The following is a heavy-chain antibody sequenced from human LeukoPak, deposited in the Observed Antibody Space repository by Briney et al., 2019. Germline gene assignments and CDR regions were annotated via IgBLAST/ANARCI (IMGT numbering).Heavy chain of an antibody. V-gene: IGHV3-33*01. J-gene: IGHJ4*02. CDR3: VRVGTDSIGSYPDY. Sequence: GGSLRLSCTASGFTFSSCGMHWVRQAPGQGLEWVAVIWSEVSKKYHADSVKGRFTISRDNTKNMLYLQMNSLRAEDTAIYYCVRVGTDSIGSYPDYWGQGTLVTVTS. CDR2: IWSEVSKK. CDR1: GFTFSSCG. D-gene: IGHD3-22*01.